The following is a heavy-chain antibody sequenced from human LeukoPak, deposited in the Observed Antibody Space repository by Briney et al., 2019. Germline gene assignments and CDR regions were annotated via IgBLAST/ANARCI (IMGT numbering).Heavy chain of an antibody. V-gene: IGHV3-30*02. D-gene: IGHD5-18*01. J-gene: IGHJ5*02. Sequence: PGGSLRLSCAASGFTFSSYEMNWVRQAPGKGLEWVAFIRYDGSNKYYADSVKGRFTISRDNSKNTLYLQMGSLRAEDMAVYYCARGDTAMVHDSNWFDPWGQGTLVTVPS. CDR2: IRYDGSNK. CDR3: ARGDTAMVHDSNWFDP. CDR1: GFTFSSYE.